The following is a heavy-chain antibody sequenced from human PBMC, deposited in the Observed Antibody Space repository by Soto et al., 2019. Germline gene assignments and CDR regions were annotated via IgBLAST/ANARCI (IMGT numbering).Heavy chain of an antibody. CDR1: GGSISSSNYY. Sequence: QLQLQESGPGLVKPSETLSLTCTVSGGSISSSNYYWGWIRQPPGKGLEWIGSIYYSGSTYHNPPLKSRVTISKDTSKTQRSLELSSVTAAYPAVYCCALGSSGFYYIYWGQGIQVTVSS. J-gene: IGHJ4*02. CDR2: IYYSGST. CDR3: ALGSSGFYYIY. V-gene: IGHV4-39*01. D-gene: IGHD1-26*01.